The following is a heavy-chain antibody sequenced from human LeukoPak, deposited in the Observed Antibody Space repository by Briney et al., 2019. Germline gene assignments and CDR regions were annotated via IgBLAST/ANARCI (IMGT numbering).Heavy chain of an antibody. D-gene: IGHD3-3*01. CDR1: GGSISSYY. CDR3: ARESYDFWSGYLRAYFDY. CDR2: IYYSGST. Sequence: SETLSLTCTVSGGSISSYYWSWIRQPPGKGLEWIGYIYYSGSTNYNPSLKSRVTISVDTSKNQFSLKLSSVTAADTAVYYCARESYDFWSGYLRAYFDYWGQGTLVTVSS. V-gene: IGHV4-59*01. J-gene: IGHJ4*02.